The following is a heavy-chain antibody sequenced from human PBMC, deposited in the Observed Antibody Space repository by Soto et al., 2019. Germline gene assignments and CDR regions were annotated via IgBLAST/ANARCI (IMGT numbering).Heavy chain of an antibody. V-gene: IGHV4-34*01. Sequence: HVQLQQWGAGLLKPSETLSLTCAVYGGSFSGYYWSWIRQPPGKGLEWIGEINHSGSTNYNPSLKSRVTISVDTSKNQFSLKLSSVTAADTAVYYCARAGDSSGYYGGDFDYWGQGTLVTVSS. CDR1: GGSFSGYY. D-gene: IGHD3-22*01. J-gene: IGHJ4*02. CDR2: INHSGST. CDR3: ARAGDSSGYYGGDFDY.